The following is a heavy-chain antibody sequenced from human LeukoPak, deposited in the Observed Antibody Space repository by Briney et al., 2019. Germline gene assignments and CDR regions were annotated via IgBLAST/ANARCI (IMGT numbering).Heavy chain of an antibody. CDR1: GYTFTSYY. CDR3: ARVSLGNEPGSPQNYYYYGMDV. Sequence: ASVKVSCKASGYTFTSYYMHWVRQAPGQGLEWMGIINPSGGSTSYAQKFQGRVTMTRDTSTSTVYMELSSLRSEDTAVYYCARVSLGNEPGSPQNYYYYGMDVWGQGTTVTVSS. J-gene: IGHJ6*02. CDR2: INPSGGST. V-gene: IGHV1-46*01.